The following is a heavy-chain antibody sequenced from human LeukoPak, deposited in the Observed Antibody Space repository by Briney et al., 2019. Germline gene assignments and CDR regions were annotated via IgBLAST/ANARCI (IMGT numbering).Heavy chain of an antibody. J-gene: IGHJ4*02. CDR1: GGSISSSSYF. Sequence: PSETLSLTCTVPGGSISSSSYFWGWIRQPPGKGMEWIGNIYYSGTTYYNPSLKSRITMSIDTSKNQFSLRVSSVTAADTAVYYCARMTTVITRIYWGQGTLVTVSS. D-gene: IGHD4-11*01. V-gene: IGHV4-39*01. CDR2: IYYSGTT. CDR3: ARMTTVITRIY.